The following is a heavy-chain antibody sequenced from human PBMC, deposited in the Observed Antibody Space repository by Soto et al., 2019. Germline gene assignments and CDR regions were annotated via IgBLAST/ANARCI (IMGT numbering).Heavy chain of an antibody. Sequence: PGGSLRLSCPASKFTFSYYVMHWVRQAPGKGLEWVAVISYEGSNKYYADPVKGRFTISRDNSKNTLYLEMNSLRTEDTAVYYCAKPISISGVIIDAFDVWGQGTMVTVSS. CDR2: ISYEGSNK. CDR3: AKPISISGVIIDAFDV. CDR1: KFTFSYYV. D-gene: IGHD3-3*01. V-gene: IGHV3-30*18. J-gene: IGHJ3*01.